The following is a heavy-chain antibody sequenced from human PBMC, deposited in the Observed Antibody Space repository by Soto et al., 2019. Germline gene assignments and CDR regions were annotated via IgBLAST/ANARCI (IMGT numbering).Heavy chain of an antibody. J-gene: IGHJ4*01. V-gene: IGHV3-15*07. CDR1: GFIFSNAW. CDR3: TTDSYMTNITVRFDY. D-gene: IGHD4-17*01. CDR2: VKSKTDGGTT. Sequence: PGASLRLSCAASGFIFSNAWINWVRQAPGKGLEWVGRVKSKTDGGTTDFAAPVKGRFAISRDDSKNMVYLEMNSLKTEDTAIYYCTTDSYMTNITVRFDYCGHGTLVTVSS.